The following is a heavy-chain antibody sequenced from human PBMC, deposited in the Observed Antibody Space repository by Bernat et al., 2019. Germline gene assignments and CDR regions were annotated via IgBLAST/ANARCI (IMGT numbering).Heavy chain of an antibody. CDR2: ISHSGRT. Sequence: QVQLQQWGAGLLKPSETLSLTCAVYGGSFSGYSWTWIRQPPGKGLEWIGEISHSGRTNYNPSLTSRVTISIDTSKNQFSLGLSSVTAADTALYYCARGNMAASIFYWGQGTLVTVSS. V-gene: IGHV4-34*01. J-gene: IGHJ4*02. CDR3: ARGNMAASIFY. CDR1: GGSFSGYS. D-gene: IGHD6-13*01.